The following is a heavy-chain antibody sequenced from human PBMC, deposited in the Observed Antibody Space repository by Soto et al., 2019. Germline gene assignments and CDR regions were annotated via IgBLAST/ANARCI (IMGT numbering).Heavy chain of an antibody. Sequence: QLQLQESGPGLVKPSETLSLTCTVSGGSISSSSYYWGWIRQPPGKGLEWIGSIYYSGSTYYNPSLKSRVTISVDTSKNQFSLKLSSVTAADTAVYYCARRSSSWSLVGENDYGMDVWGQGTTVTVSS. CDR1: GGSISSSSYY. CDR2: IYYSGST. CDR3: ARRSSSWSLVGENDYGMDV. J-gene: IGHJ6*02. V-gene: IGHV4-39*01. D-gene: IGHD6-13*01.